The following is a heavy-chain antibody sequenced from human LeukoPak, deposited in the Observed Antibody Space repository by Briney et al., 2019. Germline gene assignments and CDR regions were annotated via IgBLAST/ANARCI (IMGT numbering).Heavy chain of an antibody. Sequence: ASVKVSCKASGYTFTGYYIHWVRQAPGQGLEWMGWINPNSGDTNYAQKFQGRVTMTRDTSITTAYMELSRLRSDDTAMYYCAKVTELTTDYWGQGTLVTGSS. CDR3: AKVTELTTDY. J-gene: IGHJ4*02. CDR1: GYTFTGYY. V-gene: IGHV1-2*02. CDR2: INPNSGDT. D-gene: IGHD4-4*01.